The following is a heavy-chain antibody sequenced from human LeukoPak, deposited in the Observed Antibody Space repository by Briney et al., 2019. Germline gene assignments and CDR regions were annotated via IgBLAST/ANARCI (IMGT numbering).Heavy chain of an antibody. V-gene: IGHV3-33*01. CDR3: ARSPSAVTTEYYYYGMDV. CDR2: IWYDGSNK. CDR1: GFTFSSYG. J-gene: IGHJ6*02. D-gene: IGHD4-17*01. Sequence: PGRSLRLSCAASGFTFSSYGMHWVRQAAGKGLEWVAVIWYDGSNKYYADSVKGRFTISRDNSKNTLYLQMNSLRAEDTAVYYCARSPSAVTTEYYYYGMDVWGQGTTVTVSS.